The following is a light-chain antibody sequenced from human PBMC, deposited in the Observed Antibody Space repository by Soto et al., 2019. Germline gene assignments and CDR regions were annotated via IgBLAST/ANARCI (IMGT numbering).Light chain of an antibody. CDR1: ESVSSN. J-gene: IGKJ1*01. Sequence: EIVTPQAPATLSVSPCESATLSCRASESVSSNLAWYQQKPGQAPRLLFYGASTRATDIPARFSGTGSGTEFTLTISSRQSDDVAGYYRQQHSKGPRTFGQGTKVDIK. CDR2: GAS. V-gene: IGKV3-15*01. CDR3: QQHSKGPRT.